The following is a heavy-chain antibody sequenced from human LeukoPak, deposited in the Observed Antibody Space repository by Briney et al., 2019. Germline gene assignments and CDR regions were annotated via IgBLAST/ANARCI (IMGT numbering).Heavy chain of an antibody. J-gene: IGHJ4*02. CDR2: IYYSGST. CDR1: GGSISSSSYY. V-gene: IGHV4-39*07. D-gene: IGHD1-14*01. Sequence: SETLSLTCTVSGGSISSSSYYWGWIRQPPGKGLEWIGSIYYSGSTYYNPSLKSRVTISVDTSKNQFSLKLSSVTAADTAVYYCARDDITPFDYWGQGTLVTVSS. CDR3: ARDDITPFDY.